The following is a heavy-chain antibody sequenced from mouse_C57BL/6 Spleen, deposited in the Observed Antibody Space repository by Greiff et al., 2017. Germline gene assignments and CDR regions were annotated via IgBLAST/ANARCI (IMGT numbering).Heavy chain of an antibody. CDR1: GFTFSSYA. Sequence: EVKLMESGGGLVKPGGSLKLSCAASGFTFSSYAMSWVRQTPEKRLEWVATISDGGSYTYYPDNVKGRFTISRDNAKNNLYLQMSHLKSEDTAMYYCARDRLGYWYFDVWGTGTTVTASS. J-gene: IGHJ1*03. D-gene: IGHD4-1*01. CDR3: ARDRLGYWYFDV. CDR2: ISDGGSYT. V-gene: IGHV5-4*01.